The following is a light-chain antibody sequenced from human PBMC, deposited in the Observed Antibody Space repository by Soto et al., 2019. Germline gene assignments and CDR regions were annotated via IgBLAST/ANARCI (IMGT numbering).Light chain of an antibody. CDR3: QQYGNSPIT. CDR1: QSVSSF. CDR2: DAS. Sequence: EILLTQSPGTLSLSPGERATLSCRASQSVSSFLAWYQQKPGQAPRILIYDASNRATGIPARFSGTGSGTDCTLTIGRLEPEDFAVYYCQQYGNSPITFGQGTRLEIK. J-gene: IGKJ5*01. V-gene: IGKV3-20*01.